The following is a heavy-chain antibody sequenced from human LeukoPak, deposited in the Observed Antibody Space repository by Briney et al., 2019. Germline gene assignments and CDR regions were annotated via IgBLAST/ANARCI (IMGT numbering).Heavy chain of an antibody. CDR2: ISSSTKYI. CDR1: GFTFDTYS. D-gene: IGHD2-15*01. CDR3: ARDVYCSGAACYPLPDY. Sequence: GGSLRLSCAASGFTFDTYSMNWVRQAPGKGLEWVASISSSTKYIHYADSVRDRFTTSRDNPKNSLYLEMSSLTAEDTAVYYCARDVYCSGAACYPLPDYWGQGTQVTVSP. V-gene: IGHV3-21*01. J-gene: IGHJ4*02.